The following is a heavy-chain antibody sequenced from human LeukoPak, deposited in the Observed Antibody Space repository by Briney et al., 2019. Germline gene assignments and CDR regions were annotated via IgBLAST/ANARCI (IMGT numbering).Heavy chain of an antibody. V-gene: IGHV3-30*04. CDR3: ARDDTLTGYYDYYFGMDV. D-gene: IGHD3-9*01. CDR2: ISYDGSNK. J-gene: IGHJ6*02. CDR1: GFTFSSYA. Sequence: GRSLRLSCAASGFTFSSYAMHWVRQAPGRGLEWVAVISYDGSNKNYADSVKGRFTISRDNSKNTLYLQMNSLRAEDTAVYYCARDDTLTGYYDYYFGMDVWGQGTTVIVSS.